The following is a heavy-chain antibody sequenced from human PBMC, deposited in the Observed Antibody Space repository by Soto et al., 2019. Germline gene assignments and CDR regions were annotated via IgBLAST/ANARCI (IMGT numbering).Heavy chain of an antibody. D-gene: IGHD6-19*01. CDR3: ARPYSSGWEFDY. Sequence: GGSLRLSCGASGFTFSNYYMSWIRQAPGKGLEWVSYISSTGRTIYYADSVKGRFTVSRDNAQNSLSLKLNSLRVEDTAVYYCARPYSSGWEFDYWGQGTQVTVSS. J-gene: IGHJ4*02. V-gene: IGHV3-11*01. CDR2: ISSTGRTI. CDR1: GFTFSNYY.